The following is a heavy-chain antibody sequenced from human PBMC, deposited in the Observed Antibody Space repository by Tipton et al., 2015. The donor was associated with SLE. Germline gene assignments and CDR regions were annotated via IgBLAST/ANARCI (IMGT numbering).Heavy chain of an antibody. CDR1: GFIFSNYN. Sequence: SLRLSCAGSGFIFSNYNTNWVRQAPGKGLEWIAFISGDSRTIFYADSMKGRFTVSRDNAKSSLHLQMNSLKAEDTAVYYCEREYYGGEGTLGTVPS. V-gene: IGHV3-48*04. CDR3: EREYY. CDR2: ISGDSRTI. J-gene: IGHJ4*02.